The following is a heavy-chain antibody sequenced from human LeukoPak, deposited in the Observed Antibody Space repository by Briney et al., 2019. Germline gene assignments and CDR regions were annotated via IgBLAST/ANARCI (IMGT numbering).Heavy chain of an antibody. Sequence: GASVKVSCKASGYSFSSYVISWVRQAPGQGLEWMGWISVYNGNIQYAQRLQGRVTMTTDTSTNTAYMELRSLGSDDAAVYYCARRIAMPGTLANHYYYYMDVWGKGTTVTVSS. CDR3: ARRIAMPGTLANHYYYYMDV. D-gene: IGHD2-2*01. J-gene: IGHJ6*03. CDR1: GYSFSSYV. CDR2: ISVYNGNI. V-gene: IGHV1-18*01.